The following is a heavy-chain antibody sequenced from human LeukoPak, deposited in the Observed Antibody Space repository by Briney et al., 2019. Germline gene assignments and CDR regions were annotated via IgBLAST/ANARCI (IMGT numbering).Heavy chain of an antibody. Sequence: ASVKVSCKASGCTFSSYAISWVRQAPGQGLEWMGGIIPIFGTANYAQKFQGRVTITTDESTSTAYMELSSLRSEDTAVYYCSRGPYYDFWSGYSNYYYYYMDVWGKGTTVTVSS. J-gene: IGHJ6*03. CDR3: SRGPYYDFWSGYSNYYYYYMDV. V-gene: IGHV1-69*05. CDR1: GCTFSSYA. CDR2: IIPIFGTA. D-gene: IGHD3-3*01.